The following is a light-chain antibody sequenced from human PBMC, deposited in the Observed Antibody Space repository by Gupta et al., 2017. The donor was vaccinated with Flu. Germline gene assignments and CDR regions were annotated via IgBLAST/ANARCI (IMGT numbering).Light chain of an antibody. Sequence: VGDRVTITCQASQDISKQLNWYQQKPGKAPRLLIYDASNLETGVPSGFSGSRSGTDFSFTISSLQAEDMGTYYCQQYEGLPTFGQGTKVEVK. CDR1: QDISKQ. CDR2: DAS. V-gene: IGKV1-33*01. CDR3: QQYEGLPT. J-gene: IGKJ1*01.